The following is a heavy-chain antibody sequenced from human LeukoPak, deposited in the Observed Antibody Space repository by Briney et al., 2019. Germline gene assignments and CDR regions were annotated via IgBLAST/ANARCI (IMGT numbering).Heavy chain of an antibody. CDR2: INPNSGGT. CDR3: ARDGEYGTGSYYRGCFDY. J-gene: IGHJ4*02. Sequence: ASVKVSCKASGYIFTGYYMHWVRQAPGQGLEWMGWINPNSGGTNYAQKFQGRVTMARDTSINTAYMELSRLRSDDTAVYYCARDGEYGTGSYYRGCFDYWGQGTLVTVSS. CDR1: GYIFTGYY. V-gene: IGHV1-2*02. D-gene: IGHD3-10*01.